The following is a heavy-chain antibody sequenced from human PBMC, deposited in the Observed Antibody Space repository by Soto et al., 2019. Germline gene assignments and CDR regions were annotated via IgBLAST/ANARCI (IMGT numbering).Heavy chain of an antibody. J-gene: IGHJ6*03. CDR1: GGSMSSSSYY. Sequence: SETLSRTSTVSGGSMSSSSYYWGWIRQPPGKGLEWIGSIYYSGSTYYNPSLKSRVTISVDTSKNQFSLKLSSVTAADTAVYYCARGYSSSSTRAYYYYYMDVWGKGTTVTVSS. D-gene: IGHD6-6*01. V-gene: IGHV4-39*01. CDR2: IYYSGST. CDR3: ARGYSSSSTRAYYYYYMDV.